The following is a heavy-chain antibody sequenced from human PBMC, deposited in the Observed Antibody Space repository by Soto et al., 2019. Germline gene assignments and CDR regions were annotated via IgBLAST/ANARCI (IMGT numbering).Heavy chain of an antibody. J-gene: IGHJ3*02. CDR1: DASISRYY. Sequence: PSDTLTLTCTVPDASISRYYWSWIRQPPGKGLEWIGYIYYSGSTNYNPSLKSRVTISVDTSKNQFSLKLSSVTVADTAVYYCARAFYNHDAFDIWGQGTMVTVSS. CDR3: ARAFYNHDAFDI. V-gene: IGHV4-59*01. CDR2: IYYSGST. D-gene: IGHD1-1*01.